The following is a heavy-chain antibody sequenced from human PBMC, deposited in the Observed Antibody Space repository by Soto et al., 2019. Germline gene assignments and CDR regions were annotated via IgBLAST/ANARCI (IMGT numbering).Heavy chain of an antibody. CDR2: INAGNGNT. CDR3: ARGFPLWFEP. D-gene: IGHD3-16*02. CDR1: GYTFTNYA. J-gene: IGHJ5*02. V-gene: IGHV1-3*05. Sequence: QVQLVQSGAEEKKHGASVKVSCKASGYTFTNYAMHWVRQAPGQRLEWMGWINAGNGNTKYSQKFQGRVTITRDTSASTAYMELSSLRTEATAVYYCARGFPLWFEPWGQGTLVTVSS.